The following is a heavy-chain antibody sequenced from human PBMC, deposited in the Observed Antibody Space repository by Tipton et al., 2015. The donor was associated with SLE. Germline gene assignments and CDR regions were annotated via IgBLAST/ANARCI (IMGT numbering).Heavy chain of an antibody. J-gene: IGHJ4*02. CDR2: INPNSGGT. Sequence: VQLVQSGPEVKKPGASVKVSCKASGYTFTGYYMHWVRQAPGQGLEWMGRINPNSGGTNYAQKFQGRVTMTRDTSISTAYMELSRLRSDDTAVYYCAREWGGGWLWLYYFDYWGQGTLVTVSS. V-gene: IGHV1-2*06. D-gene: IGHD6-19*01. CDR3: AREWGGGWLWLYYFDY. CDR1: GYTFTGYY.